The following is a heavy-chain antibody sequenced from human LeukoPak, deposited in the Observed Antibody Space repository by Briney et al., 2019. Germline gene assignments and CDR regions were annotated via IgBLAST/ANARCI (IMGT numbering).Heavy chain of an antibody. V-gene: IGHV4-34*01. Sequence: SETLSLTCAVYGVSFSGYYWSWIRQPPGKGLEWIGEINHSGSTNYNPSLKSRVTISVDTSKNQFSLKLSSVTAADTAVYYGARGTGTYYYDSSGYYYSYWGQGTLVTVSS. CDR2: INHSGST. D-gene: IGHD3-22*01. CDR3: ARGTGTYYYDSSGYYYSY. J-gene: IGHJ4*02. CDR1: GVSFSGYY.